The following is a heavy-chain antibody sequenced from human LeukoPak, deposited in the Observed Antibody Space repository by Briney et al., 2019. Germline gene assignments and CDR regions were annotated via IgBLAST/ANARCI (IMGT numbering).Heavy chain of an antibody. CDR3: AAVGVTYYYDSSGPGGFDY. J-gene: IGHJ4*02. CDR1: GFTFTSSA. CDR2: IVVGSGNT. D-gene: IGHD3-22*01. Sequence: SVKVSCKASGFTFTSSAMQWVRQARGQRLEWIGWIVVGSGNTNYAQKFRERVTITRDMSTSTAYMELSSLRSEDTAAYYCAAVGVTYYYDSSGPGGFDYWGQGTLVTVSS. V-gene: IGHV1-58*02.